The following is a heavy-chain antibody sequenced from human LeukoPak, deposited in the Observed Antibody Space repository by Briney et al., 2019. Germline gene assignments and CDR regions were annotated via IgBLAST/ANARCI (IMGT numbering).Heavy chain of an antibody. J-gene: IGHJ3*02. D-gene: IGHD6-19*01. Sequence: GGSLRLSCAASGFTFSRYNMNWVRQAPGKGLEWVSSISTSSSYIYYADSVKGRFTISRDNAKNSLYLQMNSLRAEDTAVYYCARVGERWGSGWTSDAFDIWGQGTMVTVSS. CDR1: GFTFSRYN. CDR3: ARVGERWGSGWTSDAFDI. V-gene: IGHV3-21*01. CDR2: ISTSSSYI.